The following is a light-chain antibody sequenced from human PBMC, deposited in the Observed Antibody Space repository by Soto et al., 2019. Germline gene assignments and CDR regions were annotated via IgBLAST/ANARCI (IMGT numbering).Light chain of an antibody. J-gene: IGKJ1*01. Sequence: DIQMTQSPSTLPASVGDRVTITCRASQSIGRWLAWYQQKPGKAPKLLIYQASSLENGVPSRFSGSGSGTEFSLTISSLQPDDFATYYCQQYSSHSTFGQGTKVDIK. CDR3: QQYSSHST. V-gene: IGKV1-5*03. CDR2: QAS. CDR1: QSIGRW.